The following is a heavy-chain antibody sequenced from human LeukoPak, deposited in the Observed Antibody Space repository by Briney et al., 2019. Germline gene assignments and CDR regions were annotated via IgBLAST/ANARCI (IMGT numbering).Heavy chain of an antibody. V-gene: IGHV3-23*01. J-gene: IGHJ4*02. CDR3: AGGPRIAVAGNFDY. CDR2: ISGSGGST. CDR1: GFTFSSYA. Sequence: GGSLRLSCAASGFTFSSYAMSWVRQAPGKGLEWVSAISGSGGSTYCADSVKGRFTISRDNSKNTLYLQMNSLRAEDTAVYYCAGGPRIAVAGNFDYWGQGTLVTVSS. D-gene: IGHD6-19*01.